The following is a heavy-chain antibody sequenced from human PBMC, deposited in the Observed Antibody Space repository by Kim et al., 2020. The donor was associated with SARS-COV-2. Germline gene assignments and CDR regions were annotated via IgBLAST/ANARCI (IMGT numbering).Heavy chain of an antibody. V-gene: IGHV4-59*13. CDR2: IYYSGST. CDR3: ARGYYDSSGFFGYYYGID. J-gene: IGHJ6*01. CDR1: GGSISNYY. Sequence: SETLSLTCTVSGGSISNYYWSWIRQPPGKGLEWIGYIYYSGSTNYNPSLKSRVTISLDRSKNQFSLKLSSATAADTAVYFCARGYYDSSGFFGYYYGID. D-gene: IGHD3-22*01.